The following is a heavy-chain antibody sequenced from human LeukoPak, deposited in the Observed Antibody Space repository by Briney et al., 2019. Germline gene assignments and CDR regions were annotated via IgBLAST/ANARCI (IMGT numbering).Heavy chain of an antibody. V-gene: IGHV5-51*01. CDR1: GYSFTSYW. CDR3: ARPLTNFYATRAFDI. D-gene: IGHD2-8*01. CDR2: IYPGDSDT. Sequence: GASLKISCKGSGYSFTSYWIGWVRPMPGKGLEWMGIIYPGDSDTRYSPSFQGQVTISAGKSISTAYLQWSSLKASDTAMYYCARPLTNFYATRAFDIWGQGTMVTVSS. J-gene: IGHJ3*02.